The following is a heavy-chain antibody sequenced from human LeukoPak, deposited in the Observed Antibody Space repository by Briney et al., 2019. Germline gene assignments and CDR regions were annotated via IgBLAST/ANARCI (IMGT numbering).Heavy chain of an antibody. CDR2: IIPIFGTA. J-gene: IGHJ6*03. CDR1: GGTFSSYA. Sequence: SVKVSCKASGGTFSSYAISWVRQAPGQGLEWMGGIIPIFGTANYTQKFQGRVTITTDESTSTAYMELSSMTSEDTAVYYCARGLELPPPDYYYYYYYMDVWGKGTTVTVSS. CDR3: ARGLELPPPDYYYYYYYMDV. V-gene: IGHV1-69*05. D-gene: IGHD1-7*01.